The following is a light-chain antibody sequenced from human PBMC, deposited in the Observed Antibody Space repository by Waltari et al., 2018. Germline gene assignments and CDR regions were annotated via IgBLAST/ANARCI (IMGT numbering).Light chain of an antibody. Sequence: EIVLTQSPGTVSLSPGDRATLSCRASQSVRLYLAWYQQKPGQAPRLLIYHASTRVTGIPDRVSASGSGTDFSRTISRLEPEDFAMYYCQQYVESPATFGQGTKVEIK. V-gene: IGKV3-20*01. CDR1: QSVRLY. J-gene: IGKJ1*01. CDR2: HAS. CDR3: QQYVESPAT.